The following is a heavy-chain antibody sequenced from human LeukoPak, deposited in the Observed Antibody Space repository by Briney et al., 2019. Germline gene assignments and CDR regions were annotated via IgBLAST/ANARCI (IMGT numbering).Heavy chain of an antibody. D-gene: IGHD1/OR15-1a*01. CDR1: GYTFTSYY. Sequence: GASVKVSCKASGYTFTSYYMHWVRQAPGQGLEWMGIINPSGGSTSYAQKFQGRVTMTEDTSTDTAYMELSSLRSEDTAVYYCATPETPMNKYYFDYWGQGTLVTVSS. J-gene: IGHJ4*02. V-gene: IGHV1-46*01. CDR2: INPSGGST. CDR3: ATPETPMNKYYFDY.